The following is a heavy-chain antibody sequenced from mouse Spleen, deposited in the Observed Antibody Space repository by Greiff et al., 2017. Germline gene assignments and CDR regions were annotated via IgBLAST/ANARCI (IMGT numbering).Heavy chain of an antibody. V-gene: IGHV3-6*01. CDR3: ARDNLGWFAY. CDR2: ISYDGSN. J-gene: IGHJ3*01. Sequence: ESGPGLVKPSQSLSLTCSVTGYSITSGYYWNWIRQFPGNKLEWMGYISYDGSNNYNPSLKNRISITRDTSKNQFFLKLNSVTTEDTATYYCARDNLGWFAYWGQGTLVTVSA. CDR1: GYSITSGYY. D-gene: IGHD4-1*01.